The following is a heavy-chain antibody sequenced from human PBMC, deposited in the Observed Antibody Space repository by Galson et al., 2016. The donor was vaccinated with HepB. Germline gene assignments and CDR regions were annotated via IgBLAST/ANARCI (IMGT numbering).Heavy chain of an antibody. V-gene: IGHV3-48*02. CDR3: ARGGNSGRGSFDP. CDR2: ISSSSTI. J-gene: IGHJ5*02. D-gene: IGHD4-23*01. Sequence: SLRLSCAASGFTFSSYSMNWVRQAPGKGLEWISYISSSSTIYYADSVKGRFTISRDNAKNSLYLQMNSLRDDDTAVYYCARGGNSGRGSFDPWGQGTLVTVSS. CDR1: GFTFSSYS.